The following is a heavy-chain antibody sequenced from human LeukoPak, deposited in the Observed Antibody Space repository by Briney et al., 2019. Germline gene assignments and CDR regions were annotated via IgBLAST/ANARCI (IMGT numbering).Heavy chain of an antibody. J-gene: IGHJ2*01. CDR1: GFTFSSYA. CDR2: ISGSGGST. CDR3: AKYMGFYSDIAVARYFDL. D-gene: IGHD6-19*01. Sequence: GGSLRLSCAASGFTFSSYAMSWVRQAPGKGLEWVSAISGSGGSTYYADSVKGRLTISRDNSKNTLYLQMNSLRAEDTAVYYCAKYMGFYSDIAVARYFDLWGRGTLVTVSS. V-gene: IGHV3-23*01.